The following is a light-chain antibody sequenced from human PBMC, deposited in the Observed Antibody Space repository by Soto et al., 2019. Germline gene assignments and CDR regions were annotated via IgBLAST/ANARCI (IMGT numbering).Light chain of an antibody. V-gene: IGLV3-21*01. CDR1: NIGSES. CDR2: YDR. Sequence: SSELTQPPSVSVAPGKTAKITCGGNNIGSESVHWFQQKPGQAPVLAIFYDRERPSGIPERISGSNSGNTATLTISRVEAGDEADYYCQVWDSRSDHVVFGGGTKLTVL. CDR3: QVWDSRSDHVV. J-gene: IGLJ2*01.